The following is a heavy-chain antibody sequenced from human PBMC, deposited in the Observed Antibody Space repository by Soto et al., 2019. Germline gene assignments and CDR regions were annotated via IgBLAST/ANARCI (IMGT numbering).Heavy chain of an antibody. CDR2: IYYSGST. Sequence: QLQLQESSPGLVKPSETLSLTCTVSGGSISSSSYYWGWIRQPPGKGLEWIGSIYYSGSTYYNPSLKSRVTISVDTSKIQFSLKLSSVTAADTAVYYCARAVGATLDYWGQGTLVTVSS. D-gene: IGHD1-26*01. CDR3: ARAVGATLDY. J-gene: IGHJ4*02. CDR1: GGSISSSSYY. V-gene: IGHV4-39*01.